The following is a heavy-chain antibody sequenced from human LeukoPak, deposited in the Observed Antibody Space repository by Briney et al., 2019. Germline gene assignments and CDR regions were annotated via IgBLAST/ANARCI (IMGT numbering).Heavy chain of an antibody. D-gene: IGHD6-19*01. CDR2: INPNSGGT. V-gene: IGHV1-2*04. Sequence: ASVKLSCKASGYTFTGYYMHWVRQAPGQGLEWMGWINPNSGGTNYAQKFQGWVTMTRDTSISTAYMELSRLRSDDTAVYYCARDPEIPGYSSGWYFDYWGQGTLVTVSS. CDR1: GYTFTGYY. J-gene: IGHJ4*02. CDR3: ARDPEIPGYSSGWYFDY.